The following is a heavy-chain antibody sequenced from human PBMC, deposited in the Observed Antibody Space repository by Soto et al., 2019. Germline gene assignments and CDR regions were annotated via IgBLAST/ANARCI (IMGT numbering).Heavy chain of an antibody. Sequence: SETLSLTCTVSGGSISSYYWSWIRQPPGKGLEWIGYIYYSGSTNYNPSLKSRVTISVDTSKNQFSLKLSSVTAADTAVYYCARDLSLRTMVRGVKGDWFDPWGQGTLVTVSS. CDR3: ARDLSLRTMVRGVKGDWFDP. D-gene: IGHD3-10*01. CDR2: IYYSGST. V-gene: IGHV4-59*01. CDR1: GGSISSYY. J-gene: IGHJ5*02.